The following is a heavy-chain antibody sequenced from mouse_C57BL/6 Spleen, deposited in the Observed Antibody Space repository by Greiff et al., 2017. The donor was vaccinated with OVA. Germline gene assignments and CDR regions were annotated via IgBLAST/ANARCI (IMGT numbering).Heavy chain of an antibody. V-gene: IGHV1-55*01. CDR1: GYTFTSYW. D-gene: IGHD1-1*01. Sequence: QVQLQQPGAELVKPGASVKMSCKASGYTFTSYWITWVKQRPGQGLEWIGDIYPGSGSTNYNEKFKSKATLTVVTSSSTAYMQHSSLTSEDSAVYYCARWDTTVVEDYAMDYWGQGTSVTVSS. CDR3: ARWDTTVVEDYAMDY. J-gene: IGHJ4*01. CDR2: IYPGSGST.